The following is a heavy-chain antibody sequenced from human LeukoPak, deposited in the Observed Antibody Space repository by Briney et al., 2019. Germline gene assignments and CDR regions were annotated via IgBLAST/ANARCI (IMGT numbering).Heavy chain of an antibody. D-gene: IGHD2-15*01. J-gene: IGHJ4*02. CDR1: GFTFSSYA. CDR3: ARYCSGLCSEYHFDY. CDR2: ISYDGSNK. Sequence: PGRSLRLSCAASGFTFSSYAMHWVRQAPGKGLEWVAVISYDGSNKYYADSVKGRFTISRDNSKNTLYLQMNNLRAEDTAVYYCARYCSGLCSEYHFDYWGQGTLITVSS. V-gene: IGHV3-30*04.